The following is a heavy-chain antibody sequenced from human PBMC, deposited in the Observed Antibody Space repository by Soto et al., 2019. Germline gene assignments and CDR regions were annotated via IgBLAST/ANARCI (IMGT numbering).Heavy chain of an antibody. D-gene: IGHD5-12*01. J-gene: IGHJ4*02. CDR1: GYSFTNYW. V-gene: IGHV5-51*01. CDR3: AGRNSGYELFNS. Sequence: EVQLVQSGAEVKKPGESLKISCKGSGYSFTNYWIGWVRQIPGKGLEWMGIIYPGDSDTRYRPSFQDQVTISAAKSISTVSLQWNSLKASHTVMYYCAGRNSGYELFNSWGQGTLVTVSS. CDR2: IYPGDSDT.